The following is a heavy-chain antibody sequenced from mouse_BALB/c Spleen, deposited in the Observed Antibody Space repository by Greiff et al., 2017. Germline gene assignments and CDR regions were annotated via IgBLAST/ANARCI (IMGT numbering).Heavy chain of an antibody. CDR3: AREGRYDYYGTIDY. Sequence: EVQGVESGGGLVQPGGSRKLSCAASGFTFSSFGMHWVLQAPEKGLEWVAYISSGSSTIYYADTVKGRFTISRDNPKNTLFLQMTSLRSEDTAMYYCAREGRYDYYGTIDYWGQGTTLTVSS. J-gene: IGHJ2*01. D-gene: IGHD1-1*01. V-gene: IGHV5-17*02. CDR1: GFTFSSFG. CDR2: ISSGSSTI.